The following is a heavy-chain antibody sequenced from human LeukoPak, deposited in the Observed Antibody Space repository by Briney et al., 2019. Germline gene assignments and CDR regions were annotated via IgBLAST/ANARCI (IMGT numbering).Heavy chain of an antibody. V-gene: IGHV3-21*01. CDR1: GFTFSGYS. J-gene: IGHJ4*02. CDR2: FGTRSTSV. Sequence: GGSLRLSCTASGFTFSGYSMNWIRQAPGKGLEWVSSFGTRSTSVYHAGSVKGRFATSRDNAKNSLYLQMNSLRAEDTALYYCAREVSEGFDFWGQGTLVTVSS. CDR3: AREVSEGFDF. D-gene: IGHD3-22*01.